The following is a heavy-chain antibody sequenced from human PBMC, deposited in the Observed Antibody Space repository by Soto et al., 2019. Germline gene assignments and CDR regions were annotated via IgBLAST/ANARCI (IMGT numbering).Heavy chain of an antibody. Sequence: PGGSLRLSCAASGFTFSSYAMSWVRQAPGKGLEWVSAISGSGGSTYYADSVKGRFTISRDNSKNTLYLQMNSLRAEDTAVYYSAKDNSYGPNNWFDPWGQGTLVTVSS. CDR2: ISGSGGST. CDR1: GFTFSSYA. V-gene: IGHV3-23*01. D-gene: IGHD5-18*01. J-gene: IGHJ5*02. CDR3: AKDNSYGPNNWFDP.